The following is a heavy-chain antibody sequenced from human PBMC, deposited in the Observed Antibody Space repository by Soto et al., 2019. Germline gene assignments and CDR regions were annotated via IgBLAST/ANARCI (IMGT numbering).Heavy chain of an antibody. V-gene: IGHV3-23*01. J-gene: IGHJ1*01. CDR2: ISSNGGRT. Sequence: LSCAASGFTFSVYAMSWVRQAPGKGLEWVSAISSNGGRTFYADSLRGRFTISRDNSKSALYLQMNNLRAEDTAIYYCAKYSELPYEAYLQQWGQGTLVTVSS. CDR1: GFTFSVYA. CDR3: AKYSELPYEAYLQQ. D-gene: IGHD1-7*01.